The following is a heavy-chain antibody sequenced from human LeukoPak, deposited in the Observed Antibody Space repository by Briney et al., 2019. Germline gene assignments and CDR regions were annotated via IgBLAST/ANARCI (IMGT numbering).Heavy chain of an antibody. D-gene: IGHD2-2*01. CDR2: ISYDGSNK. CDR1: GFTFSSYA. Sequence: GRSLRLSCAASGFTFSSYAMHWVRQAPGKGLEWVAVISYDGSNKYYADSVKGRFTIFRDNSKNTLYLQMDSLRAEDTAVYYCARDGYIVVVPAARSYDAFDIWGQGTMVTVSS. CDR3: ARDGYIVVVPAARSYDAFDI. V-gene: IGHV3-30-3*01. J-gene: IGHJ3*02.